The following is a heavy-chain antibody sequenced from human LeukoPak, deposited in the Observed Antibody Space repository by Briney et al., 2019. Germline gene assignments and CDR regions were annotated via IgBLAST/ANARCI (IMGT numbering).Heavy chain of an antibody. CDR3: ARGLNYYDSSGYLDY. CDR2: IYYSGST. D-gene: IGHD3-22*01. V-gene: IGHV4-39*07. CDR1: GGSISSSSYY. J-gene: IGHJ4*02. Sequence: SETLSLTCTVSGGSISSSSYYWGWIRQPPGKGLEWIGSIYYSGSTNYNPSLKSRVTISVDTSKNQFSLKLSSVTAADTAVYYCARGLNYYDSSGYLDYWGQGTLVTVSS.